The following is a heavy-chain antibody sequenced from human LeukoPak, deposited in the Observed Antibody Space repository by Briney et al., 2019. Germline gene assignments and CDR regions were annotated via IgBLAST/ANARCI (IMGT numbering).Heavy chain of an antibody. CDR2: ISGSGGST. J-gene: IGHJ6*03. V-gene: IGHV3-23*01. CDR3: AREVDYYYYMDV. D-gene: IGHD1-26*01. CDR1: GFTFSSYA. Sequence: SGGSLRLSCAASGFTFSSYAMSWVRQAPGKGLEWVSAISGSGGSTYYADSVKGRFTISRDNSKNTLYLQMNSLRAEDTAVYYCAREVDYYYYMDVWGKGTTVTVSS.